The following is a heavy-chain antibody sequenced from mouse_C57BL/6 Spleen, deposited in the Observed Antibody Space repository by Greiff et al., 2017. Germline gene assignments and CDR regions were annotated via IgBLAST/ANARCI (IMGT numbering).Heavy chain of an antibody. V-gene: IGHV1-78*01. D-gene: IGHD2-3*01. CDR2: IYPRAGST. J-gene: IGHJ1*03. CDR1: GYTFTDHT. CDR3: ARGGRGLLWYFDV. Sequence: VKLQQSDAELVKPGASVKLSCKVSGYTFTDHTIHWMKQRPEQGLEWIGYIYPRAGSTKYNEKFKGKATLTADKSSSTAYMQLNSLASEDSAVCFCARGGRGLLWYFDVWGTGTSVTVSS.